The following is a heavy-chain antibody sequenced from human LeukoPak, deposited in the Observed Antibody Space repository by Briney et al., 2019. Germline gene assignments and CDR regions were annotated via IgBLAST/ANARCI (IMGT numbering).Heavy chain of an antibody. J-gene: IGHJ3*02. V-gene: IGHV3-64*01. CDR2: ISSNGGST. CDR3: ARGVTAAVDDAFDI. D-gene: IGHD6-13*01. Sequence: GGSLRLSCAASGLTFSSYAMHWVRQAPGKGLEYVSAISSNGGSTYYANSVKGRFTISRDNSKNTLYLQMGSLRAEDMAVYYRARGVTAAVDDAFDIWGQGTMVTVSS. CDR1: GLTFSSYA.